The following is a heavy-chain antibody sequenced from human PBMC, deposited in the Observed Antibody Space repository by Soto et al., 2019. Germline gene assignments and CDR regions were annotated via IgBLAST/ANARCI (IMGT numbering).Heavy chain of an antibody. Sequence: QVQLVQSGAEVKKPGASVKVSCKASGYSFITYGISWVRQAPGQGLEWMGWISTYNGNTNYAQKLQGRITMTTDTSTTTGYMELRSLRSDDTAVYYCARDRPTSXXXXXXYYYAMDVWGQGTTVTVSS. CDR3: ARDRPTSXXXXXXYYYAMDV. CDR1: GYSFITYG. V-gene: IGHV1-18*01. CDR2: ISTYNGNT. J-gene: IGHJ6*02.